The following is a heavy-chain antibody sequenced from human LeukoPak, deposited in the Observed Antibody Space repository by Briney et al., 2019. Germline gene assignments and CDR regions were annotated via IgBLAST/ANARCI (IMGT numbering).Heavy chain of an antibody. CDR1: GFNFRGYA. V-gene: IGHV3-30*02. CDR2: IRSNGNEE. D-gene: IGHD3-10*01. CDR3: AKDRDGSGSFKKRMDV. Sequence: GGSLRLSCAASGFNFRGYAMHWVRQAPGKGLEWVALIRSNGNEEFYLDAVQGRFTISRDNSKNTLFLQMSSLRPEDTAVYYCAKDRDGSGSFKKRMDVWGQGTTVSVSS. J-gene: IGHJ6*02.